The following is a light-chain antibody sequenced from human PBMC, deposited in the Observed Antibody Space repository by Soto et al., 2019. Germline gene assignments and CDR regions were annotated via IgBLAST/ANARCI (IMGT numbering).Light chain of an antibody. CDR2: GVS. J-gene: IGKJ5*01. V-gene: IGKV3-15*01. Sequence: EVVLTQSPATLSVSPGEGATLSCRASQSVNLYLAWYQQKPGQAPRVIIYGVSTRATGVPGRFSGSGSGTEFTLTISTLQSEDFGIYYCQQYNNWPNTFGQGTRLEIK. CDR3: QQYNNWPNT. CDR1: QSVNLY.